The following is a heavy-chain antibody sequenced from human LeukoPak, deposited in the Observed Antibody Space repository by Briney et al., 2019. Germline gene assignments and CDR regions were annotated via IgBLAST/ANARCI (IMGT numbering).Heavy chain of an antibody. CDR3: ARGYSSGWYVGLDAFDI. CDR1: GFTFSSYA. V-gene: IGHV3-30-3*01. D-gene: IGHD6-19*01. J-gene: IGHJ3*02. Sequence: GGSLRLSCAASGFTFSSYAMHWVRQAPGKGLEWVAVISYDGSNKYYADSVKGRFTISRDNSKNTLYLQMNSLRAEDTAVYYCARGYSSGWYVGLDAFDIWGQGTMVTVSS. CDR2: ISYDGSNK.